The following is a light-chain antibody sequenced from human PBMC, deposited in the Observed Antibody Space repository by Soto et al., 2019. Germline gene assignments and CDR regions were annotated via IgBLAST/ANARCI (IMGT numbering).Light chain of an antibody. CDR1: QDIRVD. Sequence: AIQMTQSPTSLSASVGDRVIITCRASQDIRVDVGWLQHRPGHAPNLLIYAASTLHTWVPSTFTGSGSGTDFTLTINDLQTEDVATYFCLQDYDFPYTFGQGTKLEI. CDR3: LQDYDFPYT. V-gene: IGKV1-6*01. CDR2: AAS. J-gene: IGKJ2*01.